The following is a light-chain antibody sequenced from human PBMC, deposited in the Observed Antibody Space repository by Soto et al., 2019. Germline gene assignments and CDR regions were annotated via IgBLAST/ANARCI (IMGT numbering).Light chain of an antibody. CDR1: SSNIGSNT. CDR2: SNN. Sequence: QSVLTQPPSASGTPGQRVTISCSGSSSNIGSNTVNWYQQLAGTAPKLLIYSNNQRPSGVPDRFSGSKSGTSASLAISGLQSEDAADYYCAAWDDSLNGVVFGGGTQLTVL. J-gene: IGLJ2*01. CDR3: AAWDDSLNGVV. V-gene: IGLV1-44*01.